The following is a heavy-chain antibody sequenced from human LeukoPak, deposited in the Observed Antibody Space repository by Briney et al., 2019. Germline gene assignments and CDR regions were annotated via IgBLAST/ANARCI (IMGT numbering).Heavy chain of an antibody. CDR2: FDPEDGET. V-gene: IGHV1-24*01. J-gene: IGHJ6*02. CDR1: GYTLTELS. CDR3: ATPLPWNYYGMDV. D-gene: IGHD5-12*01. Sequence: ASVKVSCKVSGYTLTELSMHWVRQAPGKGLEWMGGFDPEDGETIYAQKFQGRVTMTEGTSTDTAYMELSSLRSEDTAVYYCATPLPWNYYGMDVWGQGTTVTVSS.